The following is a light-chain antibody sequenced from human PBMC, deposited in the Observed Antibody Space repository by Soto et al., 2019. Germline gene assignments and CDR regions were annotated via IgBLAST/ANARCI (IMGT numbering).Light chain of an antibody. Sequence: DIQINQSPSTLTGSVGDRVTITCRASQNIGSRLAGYQQKPGKAPKRLIYKASTLKSGVPSRFSGSGSGTEFTLTISSLQPDDFATYYCQHYNSYSEAFGQGTKVDIK. CDR2: KAS. CDR3: QHYNSYSEA. V-gene: IGKV1-5*03. CDR1: QNIGSR. J-gene: IGKJ1*01.